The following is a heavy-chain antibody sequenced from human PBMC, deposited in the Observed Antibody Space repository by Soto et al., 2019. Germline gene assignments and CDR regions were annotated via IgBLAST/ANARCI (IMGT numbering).Heavy chain of an antibody. CDR1: GGDLSNSG. V-gene: IGHV1-69*04. Sequence: QVNLVQSGTEMKKPGSSVMVSCKVSGGDLSNSGISWVRQAPGQGLEWMGGIFPLLAMVDYSQKFQGRVTITAYESTTTAYMDLGSLRSEATAAYYCAKDDGAGFKSWGQGTLVIVSS. D-gene: IGHD1-26*01. J-gene: IGHJ4*02. CDR2: IFPLLAMV. CDR3: AKDDGAGFKS.